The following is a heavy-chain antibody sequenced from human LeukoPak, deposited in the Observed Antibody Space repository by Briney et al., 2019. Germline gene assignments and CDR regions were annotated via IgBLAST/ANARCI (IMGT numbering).Heavy chain of an antibody. D-gene: IGHD2-2*01. CDR3: ARVQFACSSTSCYYHYYYMDV. CDR2: INPNSGGT. J-gene: IGHJ6*03. CDR1: GYTFTGYY. Sequence: ASVKVSCKASGYTFTGYYMHWVRQAPGQGLEWMGWINPNSGGTNYAQKFQGRVTMTRDTSISTAYMELSRLRSDDTAVYYCARVQFACSSTSCYYHYYYMDVWGKGTTVTVSS. V-gene: IGHV1-2*02.